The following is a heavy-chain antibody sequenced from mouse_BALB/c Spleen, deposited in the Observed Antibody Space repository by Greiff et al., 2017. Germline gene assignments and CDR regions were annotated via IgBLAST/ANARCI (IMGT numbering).Heavy chain of an antibody. D-gene: IGHD1-2*01. V-gene: IGHV4-1*02. CDR1: GFDFSRYW. CDR2: INPDSSTI. J-gene: IGHJ2*01. CDR3: ARRGSLLRLKGYYFDY. Sequence: EVKLLESGGGLVQPGGSLKLSCAASGFDFSRYWMSWVRQAPGKGLEWIGEINPDSSTINYTPSLKDKFIISRDNAKNTLYLQMSKVRSEDTALYYCARRGSLLRLKGYYFDYWGQGTTLTVSS.